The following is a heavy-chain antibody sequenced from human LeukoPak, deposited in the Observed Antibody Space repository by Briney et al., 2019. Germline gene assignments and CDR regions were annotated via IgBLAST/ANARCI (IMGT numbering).Heavy chain of an antibody. D-gene: IGHD5-18*01. Sequence: LPGGSLRLSCAASGFTFSSYAMHWVRQAPGKGLEWVAVISYDGSTKYYADSVKGRFTISRDNSRNTLYLQVNSLRAEDTAVYYCARYRDTAMGFDYWGRGTLVTVSS. CDR3: ARYRDTAMGFDY. J-gene: IGHJ4*02. CDR2: ISYDGSTK. CDR1: GFTFSSYA. V-gene: IGHV3-30-3*01.